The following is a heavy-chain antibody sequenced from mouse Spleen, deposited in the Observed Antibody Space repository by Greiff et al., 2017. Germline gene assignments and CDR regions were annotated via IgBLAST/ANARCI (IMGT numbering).Heavy chain of an antibody. CDR1: GYTFTSYW. V-gene: IGHV1-59*01. J-gene: IGHJ3*01. Sequence: QVQLQQPGAELVRPGTSVKLSCKASGYTFTSYWMHWVKQRPGQGLEWIGVIDPSDSYTNYNQKFKGKATLTVDTSSSTAYMQLSSLTSEDSAVYYCARGLDYDGAWFAYWGQGTLVTVSA. CDR2: IDPSDSYT. D-gene: IGHD2-4*01. CDR3: ARGLDYDGAWFAY.